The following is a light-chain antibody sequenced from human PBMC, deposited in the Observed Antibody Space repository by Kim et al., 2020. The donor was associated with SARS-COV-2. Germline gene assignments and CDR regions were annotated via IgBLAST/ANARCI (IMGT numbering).Light chain of an antibody. J-gene: IGLJ2*01. CDR1: GAGDD. CDR2: GNS. Sequence: GAPERRVTISCPAGAGDDVHWYQQLPGTAPKLLIYGNSNRPSGVPDRFSGSKSGTSASLAITGLQAEDEADYYCQSYDSSLSGYVVFGGGTQLTVL. CDR3: QSYDSSLSGYVV. V-gene: IGLV1-40*01.